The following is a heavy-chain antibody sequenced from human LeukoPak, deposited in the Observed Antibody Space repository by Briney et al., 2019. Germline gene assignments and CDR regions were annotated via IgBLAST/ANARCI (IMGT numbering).Heavy chain of an antibody. CDR1: GGSFSGYY. D-gene: IGHD6-19*01. V-gene: IGHV4-34*01. CDR3: ARRRKAGHSSGWYPRAWYFDL. CDR2: INHSGST. Sequence: SETLSLTCVVYGGSFSGYYWSWIRQPPGKGLEWIGEINHSGSTNYNPSLKSRVTISVDTSKNQFSLKLSSVTAADTAVYYCARRRKAGHSSGWYPRAWYFDLWGRGTLVTVSS. J-gene: IGHJ2*01.